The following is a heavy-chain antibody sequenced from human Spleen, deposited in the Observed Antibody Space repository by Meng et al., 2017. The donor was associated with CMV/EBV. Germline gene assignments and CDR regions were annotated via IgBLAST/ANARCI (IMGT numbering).Heavy chain of an antibody. CDR2: ISSSGSTI. Sequence: GESLKIFCAASGSTFRNLDMNWVRQAPGKGLEWVSYISSSGSTIYYADSVKGRLTISRDNAKNSLYLQMNSLRAEDTAVYYCATEKGYCSGINCYSFYGMDVWGQGTTVTVSS. J-gene: IGHJ6*02. D-gene: IGHD2-15*01. CDR1: GSTFRNLD. CDR3: ATEKGYCSGINCYSFYGMDV. V-gene: IGHV3-48*03.